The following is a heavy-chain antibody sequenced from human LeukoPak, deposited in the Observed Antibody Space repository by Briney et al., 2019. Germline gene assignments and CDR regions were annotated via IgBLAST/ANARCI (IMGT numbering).Heavy chain of an antibody. CDR1: GFTVSSNY. V-gene: IGHV3-53*01. J-gene: IGHJ6*03. CDR3: ARDLELYGSGSAYYMDV. Sequence: GGSLRLSCAASGFTVSSNYMSWVRQAPGKGLEWDSVIYSGGSTYYADSVKGRFTISRDNSKNTLYLQMNSLRAEDTAVYYCARDLELYGSGSAYYMDVWGKGTTVTVSS. D-gene: IGHD3-10*01. CDR2: IYSGGST.